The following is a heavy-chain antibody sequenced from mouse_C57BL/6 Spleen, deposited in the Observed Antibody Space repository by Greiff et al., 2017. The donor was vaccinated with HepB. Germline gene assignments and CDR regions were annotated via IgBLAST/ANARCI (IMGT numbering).Heavy chain of an antibody. J-gene: IGHJ2*01. Sequence: VQLQQSGAELVKPGASVKLSCKASGYTFTSYWMQWVKQRPGQGLEWIGEIDPSDSYTNYNQKFKGKATLTVDTSSSTAYMQLSSLTSEDSAVYYCARKYSYYYGSHDYWGQGTTLTVSS. CDR3: ARKYSYYYGSHDY. CDR2: IDPSDSYT. V-gene: IGHV1-50*01. CDR1: GYTFTSYW. D-gene: IGHD1-1*01.